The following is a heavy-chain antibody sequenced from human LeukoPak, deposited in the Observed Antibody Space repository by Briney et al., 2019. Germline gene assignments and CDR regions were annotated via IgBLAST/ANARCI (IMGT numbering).Heavy chain of an antibody. Sequence: ASVKVSCKASGYTFTGYYMHWVRQAPGQGLEWMGRINPNSGGTNYAQKFQGRVTMTRDTSISTAYMELSRLRSDDTAVYYCARVRECSSGWRFGYWGQGTLVTVSS. CDR1: GYTFTGYY. CDR2: INPNSGGT. J-gene: IGHJ4*02. D-gene: IGHD6-19*01. CDR3: ARVRECSSGWRFGY. V-gene: IGHV1-2*06.